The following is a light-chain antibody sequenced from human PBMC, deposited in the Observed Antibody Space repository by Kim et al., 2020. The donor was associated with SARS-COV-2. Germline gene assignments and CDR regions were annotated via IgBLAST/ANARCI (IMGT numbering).Light chain of an antibody. CDR2: DRD. V-gene: IGLV3-19*01. CDR3: NSRDGSGNNVV. Sequence: SSELTQDPAVSVALGQTVKITCQGDSLRRHYASWYQQKPGQAPILVLYDRDNRPSGIPDRFSGSSSGHTSSLTITGAQAEDEAAYYSNSRDGSGNNVVFGGGTQLTVL. J-gene: IGLJ2*01. CDR1: SLRRHY.